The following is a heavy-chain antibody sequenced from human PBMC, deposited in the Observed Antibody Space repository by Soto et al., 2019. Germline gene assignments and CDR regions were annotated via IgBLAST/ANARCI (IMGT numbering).Heavy chain of an antibody. D-gene: IGHD2-2*01. CDR3: AREVPAARGYYYYYYMDV. CDR2: ISSSSSYI. J-gene: IGHJ6*03. Sequence: GGSLRLSCAASGFTFSSYSMNWVRQAPGKGLEWVSSISSSSSYIYYADSVKGRFTISRDNAKNSLYLQMNSLRAEDTAVYYCAREVPAARGYYYYYYMDVWGKGTTVTVSS. CDR1: GFTFSSYS. V-gene: IGHV3-21*01.